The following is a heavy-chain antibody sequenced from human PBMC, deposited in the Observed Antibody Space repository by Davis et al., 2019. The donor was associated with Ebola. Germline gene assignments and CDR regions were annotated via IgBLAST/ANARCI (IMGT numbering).Heavy chain of an antibody. CDR3: ARPVGVYYHYFDY. D-gene: IGHD1-26*01. J-gene: IGHJ4*02. CDR2: IHYSGFT. CDR1: SGSITNYY. Sequence: SETLSLTCTVPSGSITNYYWGWIRQPPGKGMEYIGYIHYSGFTNYDPSLKSRVTISVDTSKNQFSLKLSSATAADTAVYYCARPVGVYYHYFDYWGQGTLVTVSS. V-gene: IGHV4-59*08.